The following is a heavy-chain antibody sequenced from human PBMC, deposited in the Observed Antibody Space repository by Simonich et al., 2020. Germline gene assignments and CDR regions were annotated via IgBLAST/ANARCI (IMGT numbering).Heavy chain of an antibody. CDR2: SSAYKGNT. D-gene: IGHD2-15*01. CDR1: GYTFPSYG. V-gene: IGHV1-18*01. CDR3: ARASRGTWWYYYFDY. J-gene: IGHJ4*02. Sequence: QVQLVQSGAEVKKPGASVKVSCKASGYTFPSYGMSWVQQVPGQGLEWMGWSSAYKGNTNYAQKRQCRVTMTTDTSTRTAYMELRSLRSDDTAVYYCARASRGTWWYYYFDYWGQGTLVTVSS.